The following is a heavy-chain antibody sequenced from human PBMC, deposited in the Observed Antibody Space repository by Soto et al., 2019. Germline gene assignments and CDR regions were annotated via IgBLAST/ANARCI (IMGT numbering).Heavy chain of an antibody. Sequence: QTLSLTCAISVDSVSSNSAAWNWIRQSPSRGLEWLGRTHYRSKWYNDYAVSVKSRITINPDTSKNQFSLQLNSVTPEDTAVYYCARDRYNWNDDYYYMDVWGKGTSVIVSS. V-gene: IGHV6-1*01. J-gene: IGHJ6*03. CDR3: ARDRYNWNDDYYYMDV. CDR1: VDSVSSNSAA. D-gene: IGHD1-1*01. CDR2: THYRSKWYN.